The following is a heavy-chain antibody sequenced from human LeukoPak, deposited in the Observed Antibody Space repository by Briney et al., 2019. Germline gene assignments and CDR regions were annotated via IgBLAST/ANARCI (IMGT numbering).Heavy chain of an antibody. CDR2: VLPIFGIV. V-gene: IGHV1-69*02. CDR1: GGTFSSYT. J-gene: IGHJ6*02. Sequence: SVKVSCKASGGTFSSYTITWVRQAPGQGLEWVGRVLPIFGIVHYAQRFQGRVTITADKSTSTAYMEMSTLRSEDTAVYYCSGRKDYFYYGMDVWGQGTTVTVSS. CDR3: SGRKDYFYYGMDV.